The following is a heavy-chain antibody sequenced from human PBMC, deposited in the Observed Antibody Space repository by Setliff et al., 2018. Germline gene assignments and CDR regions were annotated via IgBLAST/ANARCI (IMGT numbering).Heavy chain of an antibody. CDR1: GGSFSTYY. Sequence: PSETLSLTCAVYGGSFSTYYWIWIRQPPGKGLEWIGEINHSGSTNYNPSLKSRVTISVDTSKNQFSLKLSSVTAADTAVYYCARLLVVTDAFDIWGQGTMVTVSS. J-gene: IGHJ3*02. D-gene: IGHD3-22*01. V-gene: IGHV4-34*01. CDR3: ARLLVVTDAFDI. CDR2: INHSGST.